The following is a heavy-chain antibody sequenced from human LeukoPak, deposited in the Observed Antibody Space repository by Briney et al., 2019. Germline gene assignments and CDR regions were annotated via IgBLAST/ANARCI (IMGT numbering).Heavy chain of an antibody. D-gene: IGHD6-13*01. V-gene: IGHV4-30-4*02. J-gene: IGHJ4*02. CDR2: IYYSGST. CDR1: GGSISSGDYY. CDR3: ARAPGGCYSSSCLDY. Sequence: SETLSLTCTVSGGSISSGDYYWSWIRQPPGKGLEWIGYIYYSGSTYYNPSLKSRVTISVDTSKNQFSLKLSSVTAADTAVYYCARAPGGCYSSSCLDYWGQGTLVTVSS.